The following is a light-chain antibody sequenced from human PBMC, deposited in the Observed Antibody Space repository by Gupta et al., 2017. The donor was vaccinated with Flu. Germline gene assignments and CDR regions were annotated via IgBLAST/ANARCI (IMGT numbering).Light chain of an antibody. V-gene: IGLV1-44*01. CDR1: SSNIGTHT. CDR3: AAWDNSLSGLWV. CDR2: STN. J-gene: IGLJ3*02. Sequence: QSVLTQPPSASGTPGQRVTISCSGSSSNIGTHTVSWFQQLPGTAPKLLIYSTNQRPSGVPARFSGSKSGSSASLAISGLLSEDEADYYCAAWDNSLSGLWVFGGGTKLTVL.